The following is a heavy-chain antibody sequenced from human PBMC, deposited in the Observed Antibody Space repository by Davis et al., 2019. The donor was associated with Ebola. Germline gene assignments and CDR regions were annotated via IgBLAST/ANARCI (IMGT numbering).Heavy chain of an antibody. CDR2: VSSTGSTI. D-gene: IGHD4-17*01. V-gene: IGHV3-48*03. J-gene: IGHJ4*02. Sequence: GESLKISCAASEFTFSSYEMNWVRQAPGKGLEWVSYVSSTGSTIYYADSVKGRFTISRDNAKNSLYLQMNSLRAEDTAVYYCAARYGDYAPIDYWGQGTLVTVSS. CDR1: EFTFSSYE. CDR3: AARYGDYAPIDY.